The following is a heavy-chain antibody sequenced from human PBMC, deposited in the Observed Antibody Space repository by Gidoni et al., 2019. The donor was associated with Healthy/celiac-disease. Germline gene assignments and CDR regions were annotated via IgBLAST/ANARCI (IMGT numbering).Heavy chain of an antibody. CDR3: ARSPAAMASYYYMDV. V-gene: IGHV1-69*01. D-gene: IGHD2-2*01. J-gene: IGHJ6*03. Sequence: QVQLVQSGAEVKKPGSSVKVSCKASGGPFSSYAISWGRQAPGQGHEWKGGIIPIFGTANYAKKFEGRVTITADESTSTGDMELSSLRSEDTAVYYCARSPAAMASYYYMDVWGKGTTVTVSS. CDR1: GGPFSSYA. CDR2: IIPIFGTA.